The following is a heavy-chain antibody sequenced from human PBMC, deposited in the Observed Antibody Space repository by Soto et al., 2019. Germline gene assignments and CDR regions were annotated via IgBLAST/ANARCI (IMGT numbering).Heavy chain of an antibody. D-gene: IGHD5-12*01. J-gene: IGHJ6*02. CDR3: VMVDNSVTPSPQHG. V-gene: IGHV1-18*01. CDR2: ISPYTGNT. CDR1: GYIFVNYG. Sequence: QVQLVQSGDEVKKPGASVKVSCKASGYIFVNYGIAWVRQAPGQGLEWMGWISPYTGNTHSATKVQGRLTMTTDTSTSTAYIDRESLTSEATALYYCVMVDNSVTPSPQHGWGEGTTVTVSS.